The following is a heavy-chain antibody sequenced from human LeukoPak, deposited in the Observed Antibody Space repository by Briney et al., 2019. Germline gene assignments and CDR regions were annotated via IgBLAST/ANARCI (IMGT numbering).Heavy chain of an antibody. V-gene: IGHV3-21*01. CDR2: ISSSSSYI. CDR1: EFTFRNYW. D-gene: IGHD3-3*01. CDR3: ARDKPSDYDFWSGPDAFDI. J-gene: IGHJ3*02. Sequence: PGGSLRLSCVASEFTFRNYWMSWVRQAPGKGLEWVSSISSSSSYIYYADSVKGRFTISRDNAKNSLYLQMNSLRAEDTAVYYCARDKPSDYDFWSGPDAFDIWGQGTMVTVSS.